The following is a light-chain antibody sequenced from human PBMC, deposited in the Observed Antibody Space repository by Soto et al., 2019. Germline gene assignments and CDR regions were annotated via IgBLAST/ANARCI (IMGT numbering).Light chain of an antibody. CDR3: FSYTSSALWV. Sequence: QSALTQPASVSGSPGQSITISCTGTSSDIDAYNYVSWYQQHPGKAPKLMIYEVSNRPSGVSNRFSGSKSGNTASLTISGLQAADEANYYCFSYTSSALWVFGGGTKLTVL. CDR1: SSDIDAYNY. CDR2: EVS. J-gene: IGLJ3*02. V-gene: IGLV2-14*01.